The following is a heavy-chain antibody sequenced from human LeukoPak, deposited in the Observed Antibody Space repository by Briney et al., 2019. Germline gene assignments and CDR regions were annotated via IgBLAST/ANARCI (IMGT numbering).Heavy chain of an antibody. CDR1: GFTFDDYA. J-gene: IGHJ4*02. V-gene: IGHV3-9*01. CDR3: AKVSYDWYYFDY. Sequence: GGSLRLSCAASGFTFDDYAMHWVRQAPGKGLEWVSGISWNSGSIGYADSVKGRFTISRDNAKNSLYLQMNSLRAEDTALYYCAKVSYDWYYFDYRGQGTLVTVSS. CDR2: ISWNSGSI. D-gene: IGHD3-16*01.